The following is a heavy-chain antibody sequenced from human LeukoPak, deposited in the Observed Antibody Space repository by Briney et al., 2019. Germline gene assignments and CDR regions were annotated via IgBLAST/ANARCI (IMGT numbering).Heavy chain of an antibody. CDR2: IYYSGST. CDR1: GGSISSGDYY. Sequence: SETLSLTCTVSGGSISSGDYYWSWIRQPPGKGLEWIGYIYYSGSTYYNPSLKSRVTISVDTSKIHFSLKLSSVTAADTALYYCASSRRYYYGSSGYYAFDTWGQGTMVTVSS. D-gene: IGHD3-22*01. V-gene: IGHV4-30-4*08. CDR3: ASSRRYYYGSSGYYAFDT. J-gene: IGHJ3*02.